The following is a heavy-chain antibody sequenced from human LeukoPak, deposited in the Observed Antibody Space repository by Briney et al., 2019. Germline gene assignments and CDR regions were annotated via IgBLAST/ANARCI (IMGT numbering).Heavy chain of an antibody. CDR3: AIEPTLPFPDSVVAAPVDAFDI. V-gene: IGHV4-34*01. Sequence: SETLSLTCAVYGGSFSGYYWSWIRQPPGKGLEWIGEINHSGSTNYNPSLKSRVTISVDTSKNQFSLKLSSVTAADTAVYYCAIEPTLPFPDSVVAAPVDAFDIWGQGTMVTVSS. J-gene: IGHJ3*02. CDR1: GGSFSGYY. D-gene: IGHD2-15*01. CDR2: INHSGST.